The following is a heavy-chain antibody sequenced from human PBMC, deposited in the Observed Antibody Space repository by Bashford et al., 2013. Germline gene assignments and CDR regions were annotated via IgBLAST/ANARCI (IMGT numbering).Heavy chain of an antibody. CDR2: ISSSSTTI. CDR3: ARDALKTVWYSSGSAYYMDV. Sequence: VRQAPGKGLEWLSHISSSSTTIKYADSVKGRFTVSRDNAKNSLDLQMNSLRDEDTAVYYCARDALKTVWYSSGSAYYMDVWGKGTTVTVSS. V-gene: IGHV3-48*02. D-gene: IGHD6-19*01. J-gene: IGHJ6*03.